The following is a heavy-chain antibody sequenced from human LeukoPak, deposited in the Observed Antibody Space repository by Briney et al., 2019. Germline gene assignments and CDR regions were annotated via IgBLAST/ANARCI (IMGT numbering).Heavy chain of an antibody. D-gene: IGHD3-10*01. Sequence: SGTLSLTCAVSDYSISSDYFWCWIRQPPMKGLEWIGNIYHSGSTYYNPSVKSRVTISVDTSKNQFSLKLRSVTASDTAVYYCARDYRGIRRAGHGFDIWGQGTMVTVSS. J-gene: IGHJ3*02. CDR3: ARDYRGIRRAGHGFDI. CDR1: DYSISSDYF. V-gene: IGHV4-38-2*02. CDR2: IYHSGST.